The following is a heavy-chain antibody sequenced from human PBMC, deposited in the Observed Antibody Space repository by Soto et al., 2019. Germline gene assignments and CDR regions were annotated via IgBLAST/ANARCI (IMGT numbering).Heavy chain of an antibody. CDR1: GVSFNNNG. V-gene: IGHV1-69*01. CDR2: VSPPFRTS. CDR3: ARVLYYGSGSYSPYGMDV. J-gene: IGHJ6*01. D-gene: IGHD3-10*01. Sequence: QVQLVQSGAEVKKPGSSVKVSCKTSGVSFNNNGIGWVRQAPGHGLEWTGGVSPPFRTSNYARNFQGRISITADATTGTVNMELSSLTSEDTAQYYCARVLYYGSGSYSPYGMDVWGQGTTVTVSS.